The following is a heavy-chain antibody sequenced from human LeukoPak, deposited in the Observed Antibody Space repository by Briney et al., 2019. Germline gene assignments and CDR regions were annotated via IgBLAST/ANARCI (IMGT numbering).Heavy chain of an antibody. V-gene: IGHV3-15*01. J-gene: IGHJ4*02. CDR3: TTLRLDYYGDYLDY. D-gene: IGHD4-17*01. Sequence: PGGSLRLSCAASGFTFSNAWMSWVRQAPGQGLEWVGRIKSIYDAGTTDYAAPVKGRFTISRDDSKNTLYLQMNSLKTEDTAVYYCTTLRLDYYGDYLDYWGQGTLVTVSS. CDR2: IKSIYDAGTT. CDR1: GFTFSNAW.